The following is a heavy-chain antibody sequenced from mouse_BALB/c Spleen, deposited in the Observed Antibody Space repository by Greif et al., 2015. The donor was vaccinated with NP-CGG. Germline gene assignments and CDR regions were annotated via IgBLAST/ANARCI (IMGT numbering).Heavy chain of an antibody. CDR2: IHPSSGNT. D-gene: IGHD2-1*01. V-gene: IGHV1S130*01. J-gene: IGHJ2*01. CDR3: SKSGDYDNCVDY. CDR1: GYTFTSSW. Sequence: VKLQESGSVLVRPGASGKLSCKASGYTFTSSWMHWAKQRPGQGLEWIGEIHPSSGNTNYNEMFKGKATLTVDTSSSTANVYLNILTSEDSAVYYCSKSGDYDNCVDYWGEGTAHTVS.